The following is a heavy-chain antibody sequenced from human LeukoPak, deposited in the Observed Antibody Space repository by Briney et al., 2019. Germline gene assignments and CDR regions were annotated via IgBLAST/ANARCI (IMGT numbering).Heavy chain of an antibody. V-gene: IGHV3-23*01. CDR1: GFTFITYA. CDR3: ARAGYGDPHFDF. CDR2: IKGSGGST. J-gene: IGHJ4*02. Sequence: GESLRLSCAASGFTFITYAMGWARQAPGEGRVWFSIIKGSGGSTYCADSMKGRFTISRENSNNTLYLQMNSLRAEDTAAYYCARAGYGDPHFDFWGRGTLVTVSS. D-gene: IGHD4-17*01.